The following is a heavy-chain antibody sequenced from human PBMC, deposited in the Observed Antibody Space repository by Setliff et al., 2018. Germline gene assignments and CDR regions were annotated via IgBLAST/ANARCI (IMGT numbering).Heavy chain of an antibody. CDR3: ARKGISALSGAFDM. CDR2: IYIGGSA. CDR1: GGSISSGDYY. Sequence: SETLSLTCTVSGGSISSGDYYWSWIRQPPGKGLEWIGHIYIGGSANYNPSLKSRVTMSVDTSKNQFSLKLSSVTAADTAVYYCARKGISALSGAFDMWGQGTMVTVS. V-gene: IGHV4-61*08. J-gene: IGHJ3*02. D-gene: IGHD1-26*01.